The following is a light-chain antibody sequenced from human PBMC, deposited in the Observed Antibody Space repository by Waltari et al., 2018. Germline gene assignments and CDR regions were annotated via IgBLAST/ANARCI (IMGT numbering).Light chain of an antibody. CDR3: QQYGGSSYT. CDR1: QSVSSTY. V-gene: IGKV3-20*01. J-gene: IGKJ2*01. CDR2: GAS. Sequence: EIVLTQSPGTLSLSPGERATLSCRASQSVSSTYLAWYQQKPGQSPRLLMYGASSRAAGIPDRFSGSGSGTDFTLTIIRLEPEDVAVYYCQQYGGSSYTFGQGTKVEIK.